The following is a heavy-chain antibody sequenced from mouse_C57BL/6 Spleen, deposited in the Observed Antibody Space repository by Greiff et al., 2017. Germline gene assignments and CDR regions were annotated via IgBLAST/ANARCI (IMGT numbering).Heavy chain of an antibody. CDR3: ARGDVTDAMDY. CDR1: GYTFTSYW. Sequence: QVHVKQPGAELVRPGSSVKLSCKASGYTFTSYWMHWVKQRPIQGLEWIGNIDPSDSETHYNQKFKAKATLTVDKSSSTAYMQLSSLTSEDSAVYYCARGDVTDAMDYWGQGTSVTVSS. CDR2: IDPSDSET. D-gene: IGHD2-1*01. J-gene: IGHJ4*01. V-gene: IGHV1-52*01.